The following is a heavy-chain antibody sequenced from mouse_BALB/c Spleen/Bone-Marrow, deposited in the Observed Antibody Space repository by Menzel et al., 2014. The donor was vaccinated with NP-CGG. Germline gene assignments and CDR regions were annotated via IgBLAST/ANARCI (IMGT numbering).Heavy chain of an antibody. CDR1: GYSITSGYY. V-gene: IGHV3-6*02. Sequence: VQLQQSGPGLVKPSQSLSLTRSVTGYSITSGYYWNWIRQFPGNKLEWMGYISYDGSNNYNPSLKNRISITRDTSKNQFFLKLNSVTTEDTATYYCARGGPFDYRGQGTTLTVSS. CDR2: ISYDGSN. CDR3: ARGGPFDY. J-gene: IGHJ2*01.